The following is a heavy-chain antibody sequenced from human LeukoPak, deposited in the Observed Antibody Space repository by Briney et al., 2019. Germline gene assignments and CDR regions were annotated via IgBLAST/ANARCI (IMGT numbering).Heavy chain of an antibody. Sequence: PGGSLRLSCAASGFTFSNYCMHWGRQAPGKGLEWVAVISDDGNRKYYADSVQGRFTISRDNSKNTLYLQMNSLRAEDTAVYFCVKDLSGYWTFDYWGQGTLVTVSS. V-gene: IGHV3-30*18. CDR2: ISDDGNRK. CDR3: VKDLSGYWTFDY. CDR1: GFTFSNYC. D-gene: IGHD1-1*01. J-gene: IGHJ4*02.